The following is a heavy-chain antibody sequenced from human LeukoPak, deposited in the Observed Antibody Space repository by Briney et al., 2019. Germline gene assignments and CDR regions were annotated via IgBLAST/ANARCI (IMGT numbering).Heavy chain of an antibody. CDR2: ISWDGGST. Sequence: PGGSLRLSCAASGFTFDDYTMHWVRQAPGKGLEWVSLISWDGGSTYYADSMKGRFTISRDNSKNSLYLQMSSLRTEDTALYYCAKGAGPAPTIDDFFQHWGQGTLVTVSS. D-gene: IGHD3-9*01. CDR3: AKGAGPAPTIDDFFQH. V-gene: IGHV3-43*01. CDR1: GFTFDDYT. J-gene: IGHJ1*01.